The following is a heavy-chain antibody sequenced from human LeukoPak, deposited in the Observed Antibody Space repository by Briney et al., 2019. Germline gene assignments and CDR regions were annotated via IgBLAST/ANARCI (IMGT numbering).Heavy chain of an antibody. CDR1: GGSISSGGYS. J-gene: IGHJ3*02. V-gene: IGHV4-31*03. CDR2: IYYSGST. D-gene: IGHD2-15*01. Sequence: PSETLSLTCTVSGGSISSGGYSWSWIRQHPGKGLEWIGYIYYSGSTYYNPSLKSRVTISVDTSKSQFSLKLSSVTAADTAVYYCARTLGRGGNKWSAFDIWGQGTMVTVSS. CDR3: ARTLGRGGNKWSAFDI.